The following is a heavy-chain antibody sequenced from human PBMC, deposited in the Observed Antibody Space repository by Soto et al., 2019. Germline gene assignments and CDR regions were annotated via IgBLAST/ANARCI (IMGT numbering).Heavy chain of an antibody. D-gene: IGHD6-25*01. Sequence: GGSLRLSCAAGGFTVSGNYMNWVRQAPGKGLEWVSVIYSGGSTYYADSVKGRFTISRDTSKNTLYLQMNSLRAEDTAVYYCTRESFVSGFDSWGQGTLVTVSS. J-gene: IGHJ4*02. CDR3: TRESFVSGFDS. CDR1: GFTVSGNY. CDR2: IYSGGST. V-gene: IGHV3-53*01.